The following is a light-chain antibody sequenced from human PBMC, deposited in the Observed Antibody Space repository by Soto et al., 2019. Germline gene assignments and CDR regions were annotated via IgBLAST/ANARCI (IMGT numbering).Light chain of an antibody. CDR2: DVD. CDR3: CSYAGSSTWV. V-gene: IGLV2-11*01. Sequence: QSALTQPRSVSGSPGQSVTISCTGTSSNVGGYDYVSWYRHHPGEAPKLMMHDVDVRPSGIPDRISASKSGNSASLTISGLQAEDEAYYYCCSYAGSSTWVFGGGTKLTVL. J-gene: IGLJ3*02. CDR1: SSNVGGYDY.